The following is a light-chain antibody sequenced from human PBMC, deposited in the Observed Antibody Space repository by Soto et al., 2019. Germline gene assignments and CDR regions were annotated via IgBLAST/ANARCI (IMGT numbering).Light chain of an antibody. Sequence: QSALTQPASVSGSPGQSITISCTGTSSDVGGYNYVSWYQQHPGKAPKLMIYEVSNRPSGVSNRFSGSKSGNTASLTISGLQAEDEADYYCSSYTSSSTPLGYGFGTGTKVTVL. CDR2: EVS. CDR3: SSYTSSSTPLGYG. V-gene: IGLV2-14*01. J-gene: IGLJ1*01. CDR1: SSDVGGYNY.